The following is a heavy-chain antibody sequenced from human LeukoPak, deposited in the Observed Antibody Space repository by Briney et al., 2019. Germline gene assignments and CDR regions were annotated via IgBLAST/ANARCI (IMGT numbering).Heavy chain of an antibody. D-gene: IGHD2-15*01. CDR2: ISGSGGST. V-gene: IGHV3-23*01. J-gene: IGHJ4*02. Sequence: GGSLRLSCAASGFTFSSYAMSWVRQAPGKGLEWVSAISGSGGSTYYADSVKGRFTISRDNSKNTLYLQINSLRAEDTAVYYCAKGVVVVAAKYYFDYWGQGTLVTVSS. CDR1: GFTFSSYA. CDR3: AKGVVVVAAKYYFDY.